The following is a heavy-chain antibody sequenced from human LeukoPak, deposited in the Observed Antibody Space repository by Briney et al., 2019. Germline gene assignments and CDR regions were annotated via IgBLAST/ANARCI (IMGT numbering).Heavy chain of an antibody. D-gene: IGHD6-13*01. J-gene: IGHJ4*02. V-gene: IGHV3-21*01. Sequence: PGGSLRLSCAASGFTFSSYSMNWVRQAPGKGLEWVSSISSSSSYIYYADSVKGRFTISRDNAKNSLYLQMNSLRAEDTAVYYCAREGYSSSWPQDYWGQGTLVTVSS. CDR3: AREGYSSSWPQDY. CDR2: ISSSSSYI. CDR1: GFTFSSYS.